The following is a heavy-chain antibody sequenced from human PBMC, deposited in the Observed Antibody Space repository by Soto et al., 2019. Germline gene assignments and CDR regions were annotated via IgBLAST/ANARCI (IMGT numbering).Heavy chain of an antibody. CDR2: INHSGST. Sequence: SETMSFTSAVYGGSFSGYYWSWIREPPRKGLEWIGEINHSGSTNYNPTLKRRVTISVDTSKNQFSLKLSSVTAADTAVYYCARGRLRTAAGSLIYYYYGMDVWGQGTTVT. D-gene: IGHD6-13*01. J-gene: IGHJ6*02. V-gene: IGHV4-34*01. CDR3: ARGRLRTAAGSLIYYYYGMDV. CDR1: GGSFSGYY.